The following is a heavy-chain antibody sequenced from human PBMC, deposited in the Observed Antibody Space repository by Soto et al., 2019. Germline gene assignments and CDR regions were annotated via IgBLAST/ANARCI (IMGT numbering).Heavy chain of an antibody. CDR1: GGTFSSYA. Sequence: SVKVSCKASGGTFSSYAISWVRQAPGQGLEWMGGIIPIFGTANYAQKFQGRVTITADESTSTAYMELSSLRSEDTAVYYCARGGYSSSSGYYYYYYGMDVWGQGTTVTVSS. V-gene: IGHV1-69*13. CDR3: ARGGYSSSSGYYYYYYGMDV. D-gene: IGHD6-6*01. CDR2: IIPIFGTA. J-gene: IGHJ6*02.